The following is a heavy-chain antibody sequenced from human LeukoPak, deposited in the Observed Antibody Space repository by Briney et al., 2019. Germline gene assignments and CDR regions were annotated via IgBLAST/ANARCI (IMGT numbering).Heavy chain of an antibody. CDR1: GGSFRGHY. D-gene: IGHD3-3*01. CDR2: INHSGST. V-gene: IGHV4-34*01. J-gene: IGHJ4*02. Sequence: SATLSLTCAVSGGSFRGHYWSSIRQPPGKGLEWIGEINHSGSTNYNPSLESRVTISVDTSKNHFSLKLSSVTAADTAVYYCASGQYYDLWSGYYVDWGQGTLVTVSA. CDR3: ASGQYYDLWSGYYVD.